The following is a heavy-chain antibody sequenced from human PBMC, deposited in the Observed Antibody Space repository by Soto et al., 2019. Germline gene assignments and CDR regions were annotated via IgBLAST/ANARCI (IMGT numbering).Heavy chain of an antibody. J-gene: IGHJ6*02. Sequence: ASVKVSCKASGYTFTSYGISWVRQAPGQGLEWMGWISAYNGNTNYAQKLRGRVTMTTDTSTSTAYMELRSLRSDDTAVYYCARVSSSWYYYYGMDVWGQGTTVTVS. V-gene: IGHV1-18*04. CDR1: GYTFTSYG. CDR2: ISAYNGNT. CDR3: ARVSSSWYYYYGMDV. D-gene: IGHD6-13*01.